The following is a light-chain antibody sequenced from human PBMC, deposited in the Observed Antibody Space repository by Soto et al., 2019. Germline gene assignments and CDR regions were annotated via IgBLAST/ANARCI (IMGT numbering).Light chain of an antibody. CDR1: QSFTSRS. CDR2: GTS. Sequence: EIVLTQSPGTLSLSPGERATLSCRASQSFTSRSLAWYQQKPGLAPRLLISGTSNRAAGIPDRFSGSGSGTDFTLTISRLEPEDFAVYYCQQYDSSPRTVGQGTKV. CDR3: QQYDSSPRT. J-gene: IGKJ1*01. V-gene: IGKV3-20*01.